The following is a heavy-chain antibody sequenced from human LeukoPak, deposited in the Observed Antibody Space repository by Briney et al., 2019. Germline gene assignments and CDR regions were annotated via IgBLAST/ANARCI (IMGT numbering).Heavy chain of an antibody. CDR2: ISHSGTT. Sequence: PSETLSLTCAVYGGSFTAYYWNWIRHPPGKGLEWIGEISHSGTTNSNPSLKNRVTISVDTSKTQFSLKLSSVTAADTAVYYCARANRRRSRNFFDPWGQGTLVTVSS. V-gene: IGHV4-34*01. CDR1: GGSFTAYY. J-gene: IGHJ5*02. D-gene: IGHD2/OR15-2a*01. CDR3: ARANRRRSRNFFDP.